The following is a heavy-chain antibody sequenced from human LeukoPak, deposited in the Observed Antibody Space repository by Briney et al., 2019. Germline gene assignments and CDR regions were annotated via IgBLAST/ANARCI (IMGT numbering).Heavy chain of an antibody. J-gene: IGHJ4*02. Sequence: GGSLRVSCAASGFTVRSNYMNWVRRAPGKGLEWVSVIYSDGSTYYADSVKGRFTSSRDFSKNTLYLQMNSLRVEDTAVYYCARLTVSGQLDYWGQGTLVTVSS. V-gene: IGHV3-66*01. D-gene: IGHD6-19*01. CDR2: IYSDGST. CDR1: GFTVRSNY. CDR3: ARLTVSGQLDY.